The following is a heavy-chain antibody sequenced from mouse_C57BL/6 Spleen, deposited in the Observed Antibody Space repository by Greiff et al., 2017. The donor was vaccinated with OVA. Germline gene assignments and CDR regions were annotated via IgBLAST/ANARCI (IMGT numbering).Heavy chain of an antibody. D-gene: IGHD2-3*01. CDR3: ARGGYYVGYAMDY. CDR1: GYSITSGYY. Sequence: DVKLQESGPGLVKPSQSLSLTCSVTGYSITSGYYWNWIRQFPGNKLEWMGYISYDGSNNYNPSLKNRISITRDTSKNQFFLKLKSVTTEDTATYYCARGGYYVGYAMDYWGQGTSVTVSS. J-gene: IGHJ4*01. V-gene: IGHV3-6*01. CDR2: ISYDGSN.